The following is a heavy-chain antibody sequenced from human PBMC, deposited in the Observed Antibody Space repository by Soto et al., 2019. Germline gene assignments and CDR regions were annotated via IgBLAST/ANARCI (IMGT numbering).Heavy chain of an antibody. CDR1: GGSISSSSYY. CDR3: ARPEEGYYYGMDV. J-gene: IGHJ6*02. Sequence: PSETLSLTCTVSGGSISSSSYYWGWIRQPPGKGLEWIGSIYYSGSTYYNPSLKSRVTISVDTSKNQFSLKLSSVTAADTAVYYCARPEEGYYYGMDVWGQGTTVT. V-gene: IGHV4-39*01. CDR2: IYYSGST.